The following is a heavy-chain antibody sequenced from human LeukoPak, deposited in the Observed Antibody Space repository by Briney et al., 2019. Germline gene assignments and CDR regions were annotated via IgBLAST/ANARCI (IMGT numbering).Heavy chain of an antibody. Sequence: PSASVSCKPPGGTFSSYAISWVRQAPGHGLESMGGIIPIFGTANYAQKFQGRVTITADKSTSTAYMELSSLRAEDTAVYYCAREGYYGNFDYWGQGTLVTVSS. V-gene: IGHV1-69*06. CDR3: AREGYYGNFDY. CDR1: GGTFSSYA. J-gene: IGHJ4*02. CDR2: IIPIFGTA. D-gene: IGHD3-10*01.